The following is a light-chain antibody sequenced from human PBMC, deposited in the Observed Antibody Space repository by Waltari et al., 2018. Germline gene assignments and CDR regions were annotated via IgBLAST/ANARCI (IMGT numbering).Light chain of an antibody. Sequence: IVMTQSPATLSAFPGTTATLSCTASQSVGMYLAWFQQIPGQAPRLLIYGASTRATGIPGRVSGRGAGTEFTLTISSLQSEDFAVYYCQQYSNWPLYTFGQGTKLEI. CDR1: QSVGMY. V-gene: IGKV3-15*01. CDR3: QQYSNWPLYT. J-gene: IGKJ2*01. CDR2: GAS.